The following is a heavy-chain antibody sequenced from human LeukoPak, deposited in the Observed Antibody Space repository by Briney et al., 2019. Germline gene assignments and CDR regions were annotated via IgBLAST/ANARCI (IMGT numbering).Heavy chain of an antibody. J-gene: IGHJ4*02. D-gene: IGHD3-9*01. Sequence: GGSLRLSCAASGFTFSRFAMAWVRQAPGKGLEWVAGIIGSGVTTYYADSVKGRFTISRDNSKNTLYLQMNSLRAEDTAVYYCARASFPDKKFDYWGQGTLVTVSS. CDR2: IIGSGVTT. CDR3: ARASFPDKKFDY. V-gene: IGHV3-23*01. CDR1: GFTFSRFA.